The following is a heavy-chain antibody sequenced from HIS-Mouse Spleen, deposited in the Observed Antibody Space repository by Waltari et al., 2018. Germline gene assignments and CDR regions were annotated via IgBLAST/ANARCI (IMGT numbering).Heavy chain of an antibody. Sequence: QVQLVQSGAEVKKPGSSVKVSCKASGGTFSSYAISWVRQAPGQGLEWMGRIIPNLGIANYAQKFQGRVTITADKSTSTAYMELSSLRSEDTAVYYCARDRSIAAAVHDDAFDIWGQGTMVTVSS. V-gene: IGHV1-69*04. D-gene: IGHD6-13*01. CDR2: IIPNLGIA. CDR1: GGTFSSYA. CDR3: ARDRSIAAAVHDDAFDI. J-gene: IGHJ3*02.